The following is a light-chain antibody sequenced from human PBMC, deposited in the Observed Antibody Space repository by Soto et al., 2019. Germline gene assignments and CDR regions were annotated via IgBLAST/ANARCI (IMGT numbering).Light chain of an antibody. CDR3: QQYGSSPWT. V-gene: IGKV3-20*01. CDR1: QSISSSY. J-gene: IGKJ1*01. Sequence: EIVLTQSPGTLSLSPGERATLSCRSSQSISSSYLAWYQQKPGQAPRLLIYGASSRATGIPDRFSGSGSWTEFTLTISRLEPEDFAVYYCQQYGSSPWTFGQGTKVEIK. CDR2: GAS.